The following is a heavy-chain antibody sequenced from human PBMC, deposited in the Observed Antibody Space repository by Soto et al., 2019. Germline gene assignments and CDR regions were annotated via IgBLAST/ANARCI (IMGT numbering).Heavy chain of an antibody. CDR2: IYRTGST. D-gene: IGHD1-7*01. CDR3: ASRDPGTSVDY. V-gene: IGHV4-4*02. J-gene: IGHJ4*02. Sequence: PSETLSLSCAVSGGSFTSNNWWTWVRQPPGQGLEWIGEIYRTGSTNYNPSLKSRVTISLDKSENQFSLKVTSLTAADTAVYYCASRDPGTSVDYWGQGTLVTVSS. CDR1: GGSFTSNNW.